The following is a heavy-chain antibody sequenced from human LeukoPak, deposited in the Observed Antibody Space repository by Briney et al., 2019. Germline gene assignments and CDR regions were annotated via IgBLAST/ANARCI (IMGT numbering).Heavy chain of an antibody. V-gene: IGHV3-23*01. CDR1: GFTFTSYA. D-gene: IGHD3-16*02. CDR3: ASPAVWGELSLRY. CDR2: VSTSGGST. Sequence: PGGSLRLSCAASGFTFTSYAMSWVRQVPGKGLEWVSAVSTSGGSTYYADSVKGRFSISRDNSKNTLYLQMNSLRAEDTAVYYCASPAVWGELSLRYWGQGTLVTVSS. J-gene: IGHJ4*02.